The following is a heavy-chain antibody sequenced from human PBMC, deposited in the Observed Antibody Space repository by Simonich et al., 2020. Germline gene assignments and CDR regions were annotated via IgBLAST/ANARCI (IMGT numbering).Heavy chain of an antibody. CDR1: GYTFTGYY. CDR2: INPTSGGT. D-gene: IGHD7-27*01. J-gene: IGHJ3*02. Sequence: QVQLVQSGAEVKKPGASVKVSCKASGYTFTGYYMHWVRQTPGQGLEGMAWINPTSGGTNNAQKFKGRVTMTRDTSSSTAYRELSRLRSDDTAVYYCARGPRWTGDDAFDIWGQGTMVTVSS. CDR3: ARGPRWTGDDAFDI. V-gene: IGHV1-2*02.